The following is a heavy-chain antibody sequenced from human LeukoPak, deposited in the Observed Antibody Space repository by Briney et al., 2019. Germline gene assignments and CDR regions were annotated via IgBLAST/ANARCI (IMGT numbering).Heavy chain of an antibody. CDR1: GGTFSSYA. D-gene: IGHD3-16*01. Sequence: GASVKVSCKASGGTFSSYAISWVRQAPGQGLEWMGGITPIFGTSNYAQKFQGRVTITAEESTSTVYMELSSLRSEDTALYYCVRQGDIGGYTFGYWGQGTLVTVSS. CDR3: VRQGDIGGYTFGY. V-gene: IGHV1-69*13. CDR2: ITPIFGTS. J-gene: IGHJ4*02.